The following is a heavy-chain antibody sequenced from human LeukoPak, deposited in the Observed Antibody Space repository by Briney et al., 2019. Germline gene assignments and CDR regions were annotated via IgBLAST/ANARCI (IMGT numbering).Heavy chain of an antibody. CDR3: ARDKSRELGALDY. Sequence: GGSLRLSCVASGSTFGLYSMNWVRQAPGKGLEWVAYISSSSSTIYYADSVKGRFTISRDNAKNSLYLQMNSLRAEDTAVYYCARDKSRELGALDYWGQGTLVTVSS. D-gene: IGHD1-26*01. V-gene: IGHV3-48*01. J-gene: IGHJ4*02. CDR1: GSTFGLYS. CDR2: ISSSSSTI.